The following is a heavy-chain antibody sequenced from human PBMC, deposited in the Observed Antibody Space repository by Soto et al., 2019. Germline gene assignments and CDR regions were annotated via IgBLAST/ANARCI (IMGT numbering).Heavy chain of an antibody. J-gene: IGHJ6*02. CDR1: GYTFTSYG. Sequence: QVQLVQSGAEVKKPGASVKVSCKASGYTFTSYGISWVRQAPGQGLEWMGWISAYNGNTNYAQKLQGRVTMTTDTSTNTAYMELRSLRSDDTAVYYCARDDYSNTYYYYYGMDVWGQGTTVTVSS. CDR3: ARDDYSNTYYYYYGMDV. V-gene: IGHV1-18*01. D-gene: IGHD4-4*01. CDR2: ISAYNGNT.